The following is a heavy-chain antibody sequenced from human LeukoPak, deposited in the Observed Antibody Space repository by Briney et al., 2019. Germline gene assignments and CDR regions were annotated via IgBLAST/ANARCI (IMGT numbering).Heavy chain of an antibody. CDR3: ARLGCNSTSCSATTSMDV. J-gene: IGHJ6*02. CDR2: INHSGST. D-gene: IGHD2-2*01. CDR1: GGSFSGYY. Sequence: SETLSLTCAVYGGSFSGYYWSWIRQPPGKGLEWIGEINHSGSTNYNPSLKSRVTISVDTSKNQFSLKLSSVTAADTAVYYCARLGCNSTSCSATTSMDVWGQGTTVTVSS. V-gene: IGHV4-34*01.